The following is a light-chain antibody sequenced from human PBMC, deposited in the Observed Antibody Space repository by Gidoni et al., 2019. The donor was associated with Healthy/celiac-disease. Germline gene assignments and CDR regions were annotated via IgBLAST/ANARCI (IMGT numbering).Light chain of an antibody. CDR2: DAA. CDR3: QQRSNWLLIT. V-gene: IGKV3-11*01. J-gene: IGKJ5*01. CDR1: PSVSSY. Sequence: EIVLTQSPATLSLSPGERATLSCRASPSVSSYLAWYQQKPGQAPRLLIYDAANRATGIPARFSGSGSGTDFTLTISSLEPEDFAVYYCQQRSNWLLITFGQGTRLEIK.